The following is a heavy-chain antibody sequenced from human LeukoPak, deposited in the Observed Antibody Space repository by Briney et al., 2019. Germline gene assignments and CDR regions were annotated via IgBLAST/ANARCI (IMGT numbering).Heavy chain of an antibody. CDR2: IYSGDRT. Sequence: PGGSLRLSRVASGLSVRGSYMSWVRQAPGKGLEWVSVIYSGDRTYYADSVKGRFTISRDNAKNSLYLQMNSLRAEDTAVYYCARGGPIAAADDDFDYWGQGTLVTVSS. J-gene: IGHJ4*02. CDR3: ARGGPIAAADDDFDY. CDR1: GLSVRGSY. V-gene: IGHV3-53*01. D-gene: IGHD6-13*01.